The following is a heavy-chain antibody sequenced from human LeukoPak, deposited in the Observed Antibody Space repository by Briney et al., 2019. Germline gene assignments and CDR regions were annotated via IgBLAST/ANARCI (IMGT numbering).Heavy chain of an antibody. J-gene: IGHJ6*02. CDR2: ISGSGGST. Sequence: PGGSLRLSCAASGFTFSSYWMSWVRQAPGKGLEWVSAISGSGGSTYYADSVKGRFTISRDNSKNTLYLQMNSLRAEDTAVYYCAKAPLHSSSWMDDYYYYYGMDVWGQGTTVTVSS. V-gene: IGHV3-23*01. CDR3: AKAPLHSSSWMDDYYYYYGMDV. CDR1: GFTFSSYW. D-gene: IGHD6-13*01.